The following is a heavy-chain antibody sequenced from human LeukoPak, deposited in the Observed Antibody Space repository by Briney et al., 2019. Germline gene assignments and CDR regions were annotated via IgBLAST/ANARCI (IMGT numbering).Heavy chain of an antibody. CDR1: GGSISSSSYY. Sequence: SETLSLTCTVSGGSISSSSYYWGRIRQPPGKGLEWIGSIYYSGSTYYNPSLKSRVTISVDTSKNQFSLKLSSVTAADTAVYYCARLGSTGYYDSSGSRRAALDYWGQGTLVTVSS. D-gene: IGHD3-22*01. J-gene: IGHJ4*02. V-gene: IGHV4-39*01. CDR2: IYYSGST. CDR3: ARLGSTGYYDSSGSRRAALDY.